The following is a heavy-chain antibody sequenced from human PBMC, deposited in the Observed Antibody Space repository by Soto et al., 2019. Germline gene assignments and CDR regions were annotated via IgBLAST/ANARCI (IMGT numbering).Heavy chain of an antibody. D-gene: IGHD3-22*01. Sequence: KSSETLSLTCTVSGGSISSGDYYWSWIRQPPGKGLEWIGYIYYSGSTYYNPSLKSRVTISVDTSKNQFSLKLSSVTAADTAVYYCARDHYYDSSGYYSRYYYYYGMDVWGQGTTVTVSS. CDR3: ARDHYYDSSGYYSRYYYYYGMDV. CDR2: IYYSGST. V-gene: IGHV4-30-4*01. CDR1: GGSISSGDYY. J-gene: IGHJ6*02.